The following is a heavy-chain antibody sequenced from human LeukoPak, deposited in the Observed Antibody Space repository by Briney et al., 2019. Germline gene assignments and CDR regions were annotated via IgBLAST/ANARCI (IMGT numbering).Heavy chain of an antibody. J-gene: IGHJ3*02. CDR3: AREYAPVYYYDSSGSPDAFDI. Sequence: SVKVSCKASGGTFSSYAISWVRQAPGQGLEWMGRIIPILGIANYAQKFQGRVTITADKSTSTAYMELSSLRSEDTAVYYCAREYAPVYYYDSSGSPDAFDIWGQGTMVTVSS. D-gene: IGHD3-22*01. CDR2: IIPILGIA. CDR1: GGTFSSYA. V-gene: IGHV1-69*04.